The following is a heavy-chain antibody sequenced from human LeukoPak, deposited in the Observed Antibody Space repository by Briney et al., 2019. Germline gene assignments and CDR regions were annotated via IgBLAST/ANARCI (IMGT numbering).Heavy chain of an antibody. CDR1: GYTFTSYG. CDR2: ISAYNGNT. V-gene: IGHV1-18*01. J-gene: IGHJ6*03. CDR3: ARGPGGRSGYYPLEDYYYYYYMDV. Sequence: GASVKVSCKASGYTFTSYGISWVRQAPGQGLEWMGWISAYNGNTNYAQNLQGRVTMTTDTSTSTAYMELRSLRSDDTAVYYCARGPGGRSGYYPLEDYYYYYYMDVWGKGTTVTVSS. D-gene: IGHD3-22*01.